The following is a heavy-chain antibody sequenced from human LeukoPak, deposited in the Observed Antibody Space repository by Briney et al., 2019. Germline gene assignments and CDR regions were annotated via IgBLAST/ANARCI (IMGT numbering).Heavy chain of an antibody. CDR1: GFTFSNYW. CDR3: ARDIAAPIEY. J-gene: IGHJ4*02. CDR2: INTDGSST. Sequence: GGPLRLSCAASGFTFSNYWMHWVRQAPGKGLVWVSRINTDGSSTSYADSVKGRFTISRDNAKNSLYLQMNSLRAEDTAVYYCARDIAAPIEYWGQGTLVTVSS. D-gene: IGHD6-6*01. V-gene: IGHV3-74*01.